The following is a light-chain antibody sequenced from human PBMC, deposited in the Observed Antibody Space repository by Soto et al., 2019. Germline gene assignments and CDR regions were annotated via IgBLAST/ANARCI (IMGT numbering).Light chain of an antibody. CDR3: SSYTSRSTPI. J-gene: IGLJ2*01. V-gene: IGLV2-14*01. CDR1: SGDVGGFDS. Sequence: SALTQPASVSGSPGQSITISCTGTSGDVGGFDSVSWYQHHPGKAPKLVIYEVTNRPSGVSNRFSGSKSGYTASLTISGLQAEDEADYYCSSYTSRSTPIFGGGTKLTVL. CDR2: EVT.